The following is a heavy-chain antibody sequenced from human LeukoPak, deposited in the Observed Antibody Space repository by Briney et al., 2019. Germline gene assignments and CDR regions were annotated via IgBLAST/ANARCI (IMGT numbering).Heavy chain of an antibody. Sequence: SETLSLTCTVSDYSISSGYYWGWIRQPPGKGLEWIGSIYHSGSTYYNPSLKSRVTISVDTSKNQFSLKLSSVTAADTAVYYCARGRMVRGVIRMDRSRTNWFDPWGQGTQVTVSS. CDR1: DYSISSGYY. D-gene: IGHD3-10*01. J-gene: IGHJ5*02. V-gene: IGHV4-38-2*02. CDR2: IYHSGST. CDR3: ARGRMVRGVIRMDRSRTNWFDP.